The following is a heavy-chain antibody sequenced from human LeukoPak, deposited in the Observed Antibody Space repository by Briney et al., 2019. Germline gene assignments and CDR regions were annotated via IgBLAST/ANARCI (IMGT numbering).Heavy chain of an antibody. CDR2: IYYSGST. Sequence: SETLSLTCTVSGGSISSYYWSWIRQPPGKGLEWIGYIYYSGSTNYNPSLKSRVTISVDTSKNQFSLKLSSVTAADTAVYYCARQKVYYYDSSGYFPLFDYWGQGTLVTVSS. J-gene: IGHJ4*02. CDR1: GGSISSYY. D-gene: IGHD3-22*01. V-gene: IGHV4-59*01. CDR3: ARQKVYYYDSSGYFPLFDY.